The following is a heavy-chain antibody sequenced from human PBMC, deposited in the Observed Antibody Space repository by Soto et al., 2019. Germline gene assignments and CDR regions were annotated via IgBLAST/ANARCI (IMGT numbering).Heavy chain of an antibody. CDR1: GFSLTTNGVG. CDR2: IYWDDDR. D-gene: IGHD3-10*02. J-gene: IGHJ3*01. Sequence: QITLKESGPTVVKPTQTLTLTCNFSGFSLTTNGVGVGWIRQPHGKALEWLALIYWDDDRRYSPSLRSRLTISTDISKSHVVLTLTDMGPVDAATYFCVHHVTGGCFDVWGQCTRVTVSS. V-gene: IGHV2-5*02. CDR3: VHHVTGGCFDV.